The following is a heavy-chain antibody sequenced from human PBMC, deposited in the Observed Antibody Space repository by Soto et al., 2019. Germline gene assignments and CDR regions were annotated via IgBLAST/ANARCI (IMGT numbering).Heavy chain of an antibody. V-gene: IGHV3-33*01. J-gene: IGHJ4*02. D-gene: IGHD1-26*01. Sequence: QVHLVESGGGVVQPGRSLRLSCAASGFTFGTYGMHWVRQAPGKGLEWVAVIWHDGSNKYHADSVKGRFTISRDNPKNTLYLQMNSLRAEDTAVYYCARALGGWGRSSFDYWGQGTLVTVSS. CDR1: GFTFGTYG. CDR2: IWHDGSNK. CDR3: ARALGGWGRSSFDY.